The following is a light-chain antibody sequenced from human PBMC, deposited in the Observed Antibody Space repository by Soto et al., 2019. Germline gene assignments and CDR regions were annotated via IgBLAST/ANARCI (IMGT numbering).Light chain of an antibody. V-gene: IGLV1-44*01. J-gene: IGLJ3*02. CDR2: SND. Sequence: QSVLTQPPSASGPPGQRVTISCSGSGSTIGSNTVDWYQQRQGTAPKLLIYSNDQRHLGVPDRFSVSRSGTSASLAISGLQPDDEGIYYCAVWGNNLNGPGVFGGGTKLTVL. CDR1: GSTIGSNT. CDR3: AVWGNNLNGPGV.